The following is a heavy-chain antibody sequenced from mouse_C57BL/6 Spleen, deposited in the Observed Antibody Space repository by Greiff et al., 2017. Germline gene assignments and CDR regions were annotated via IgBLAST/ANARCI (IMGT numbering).Heavy chain of an antibody. CDR1: GYTFTSYG. CDR2: IYPRSGNT. J-gene: IGHJ4*01. D-gene: IGHD2-4*01. V-gene: IGHV1-81*01. Sequence: QVQLQQSGAELARPGASVKLSCKASGYTFTSYGISWVKQRTGQGLEWIGEIYPRSGNTYYNEKFKGKATLTADKSSSTAYMKLRSLTSEDSAVYFCARKDEDYGYAMDYWGQGTSVTVSS. CDR3: ARKDEDYGYAMDY.